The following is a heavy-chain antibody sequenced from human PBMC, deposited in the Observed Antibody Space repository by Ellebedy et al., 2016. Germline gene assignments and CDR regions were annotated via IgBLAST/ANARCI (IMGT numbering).Heavy chain of an antibody. D-gene: IGHD4/OR15-4a*01. CDR2: ISGSGGIT. CDR1: GFTFSSHT. Sequence: GGSLRLSCAASGFTFSSHTMHWVRQAPGKGLEWISGISGSGGITDYADSVKGRFTISRDNSKNTLFLQMNSLTVVDTAVYYCAKGRYGGHYFDSWGQGTLVTVSS. J-gene: IGHJ4*02. CDR3: AKGRYGGHYFDS. V-gene: IGHV3-23*01.